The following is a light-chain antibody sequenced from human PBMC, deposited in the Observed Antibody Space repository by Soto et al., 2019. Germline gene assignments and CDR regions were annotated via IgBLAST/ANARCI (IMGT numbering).Light chain of an antibody. V-gene: IGKV3-15*01. CDR3: QQCNNWPLT. J-gene: IGKJ1*01. Sequence: EIVMTQSPATLSVSPGERATLSSRASQSVSSNLAWYQQKPGQAPRLLIYGASTRATGIPARFSGSGSGTEFTLTISSLQSEDFAVYYCQQCNNWPLTFGQGTSVEIK. CDR1: QSVSSN. CDR2: GAS.